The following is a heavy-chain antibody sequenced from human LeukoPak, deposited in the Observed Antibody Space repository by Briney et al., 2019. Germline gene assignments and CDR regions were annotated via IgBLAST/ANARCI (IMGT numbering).Heavy chain of an antibody. J-gene: IGHJ4*02. CDR2: IYYSGSN. CDR1: GGSINNYY. Sequence: SETLSLTCTVSGGSINNYYWSWIRQPPGKGLEWIGHIYYSGSNKNNPSLKSRVTMTVDTSQNQFSLKLTSVTAADTAMYFCARFGSYFEYWGQGILVTVSS. D-gene: IGHD3-10*01. CDR3: ARFGSYFEY. V-gene: IGHV4-59*12.